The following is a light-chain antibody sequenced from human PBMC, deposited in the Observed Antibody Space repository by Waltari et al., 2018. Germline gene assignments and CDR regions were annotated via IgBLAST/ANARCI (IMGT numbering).Light chain of an antibody. J-gene: IGKJ2*01. Sequence: DIQMTQSPPPVSASVGDRVTITCRASQSLSNSLAWYQQKLGQAPKFLIYAASNLQSGVPSRFRGSGSGTDFTLTISSLQPEDFATYFCQQANSLPYTFGQGTKVEIK. CDR3: QQANSLPYT. CDR1: QSLSNS. V-gene: IGKV1-12*01. CDR2: AAS.